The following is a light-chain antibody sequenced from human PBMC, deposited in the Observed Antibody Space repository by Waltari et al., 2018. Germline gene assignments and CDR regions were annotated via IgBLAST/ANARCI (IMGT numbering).Light chain of an antibody. CDR3: CSYTGTYTHWV. CDR2: EVR. V-gene: IGLV2-11*01. Sequence: QSALTQPRSVSGSPGQSVTISCTGTSNDVGAYNYVSWHQQHAGKAPELMIYEVRKRPSGVPDRFSASKSGNTASLTSSGLQAEDEADYYCCSYTGTYTHWVFGGGTKLTVL. CDR1: SNDVGAYNY. J-gene: IGLJ3*02.